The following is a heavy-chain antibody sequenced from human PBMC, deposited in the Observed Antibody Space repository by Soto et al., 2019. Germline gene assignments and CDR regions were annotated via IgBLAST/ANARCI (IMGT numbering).Heavy chain of an antibody. CDR2: IIPIFGTA. V-gene: IGHV1-69*01. J-gene: IGHJ4*02. CDR1: GGTFSSYA. Sequence: QVQLVQSGAEVKKPGSSVKVSCKASGGTFSSYAISWVRQAPGQGLEWMGGIIPIFGTANYAQKFQGRVTITADESTSTAYMELSSLRSEDTAVYYGARGPSPEDSNYYHFDYWGQGTLVTVSS. CDR3: ARGPSPEDSNYYHFDY. D-gene: IGHD4-4*01.